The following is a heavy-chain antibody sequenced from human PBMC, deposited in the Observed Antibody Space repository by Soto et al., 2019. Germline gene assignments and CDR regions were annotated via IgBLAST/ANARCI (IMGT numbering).Heavy chain of an antibody. Sequence: VSVKVSCKASGYTFTGYYMHWVRQAPGQGLEWMGWINPNSGGTNYAQKFQGRVTMTRDTSINTAYMELTTLTSDDTAFYYCARGVSAGVDYWGQGTLVTVSS. V-gene: IGHV1-2*02. CDR1: GYTFTGYY. D-gene: IGHD1-26*01. CDR2: INPNSGGT. CDR3: ARGVSAGVDY. J-gene: IGHJ4*02.